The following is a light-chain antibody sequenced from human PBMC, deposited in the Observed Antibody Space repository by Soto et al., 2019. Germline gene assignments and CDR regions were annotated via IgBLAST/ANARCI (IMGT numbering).Light chain of an antibody. CDR3: SSYTTNSTRV. CDR1: SSDVGGYNY. Sequence: QSVLTQPASVSGSPGQSITISCTGTSSDVGGYNYVSWHQQHPGKAPKLMIYEVSNRPSGVSNRFSGSKSDNTASLTISGLPAEDEAYYYCSSYTTNSTRVFGGGTKLTVL. V-gene: IGLV2-14*01. J-gene: IGLJ2*01. CDR2: EVS.